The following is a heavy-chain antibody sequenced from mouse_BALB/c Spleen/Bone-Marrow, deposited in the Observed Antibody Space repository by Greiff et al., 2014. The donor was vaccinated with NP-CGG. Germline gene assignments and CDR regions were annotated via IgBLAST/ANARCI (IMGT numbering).Heavy chain of an antibody. Sequence: VQLQQSGPGLVAPSQSLSITCTVSGFSLTSYGVHWVRLPPGKGLEWLGVIWAGGSTNYNSTLMSRLSISKDNSKSQVFLKMNSLQTDDTAMYYCARYYYGFLDYWGQGTTLTVSS. CDR2: IWAGGST. CDR1: GFSLTSYG. CDR3: ARYYYGFLDY. V-gene: IGHV2-9*02. D-gene: IGHD1-2*01. J-gene: IGHJ2*01.